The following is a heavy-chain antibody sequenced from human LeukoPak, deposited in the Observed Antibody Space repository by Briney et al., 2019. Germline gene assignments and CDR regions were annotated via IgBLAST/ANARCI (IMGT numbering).Heavy chain of an antibody. CDR1: GFTFSSYS. D-gene: IGHD3-22*01. J-gene: IGHJ4*02. V-gene: IGHV3-30*03. CDR3: ARDLYYDSSGIIDY. Sequence: PGGSLRLSCAASGFTFSSYSMNWVRQAPGKGLEWVAVISYDGRNKNYADSVKGRFTISRDNSKNTLYLQMNSLRAEDTAVYYCARDLYYDSSGIIDYWGQGTLVTVSS. CDR2: ISYDGRNK.